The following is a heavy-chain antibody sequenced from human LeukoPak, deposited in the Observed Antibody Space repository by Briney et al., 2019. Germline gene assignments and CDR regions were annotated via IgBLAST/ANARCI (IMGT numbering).Heavy chain of an antibody. Sequence: SETLSLTCAVYGGSFSGYYWSWIRQPPGKGLEWIGEINHSGSTNYNPSLKSRVTISVDTSKNQFSLKLSSVTAADTAVYYCARSRITIFGVVITPTFDYWGQGTLVTVSS. J-gene: IGHJ4*02. CDR1: GGSFSGYY. CDR3: ARSRITIFGVVITPTFDY. V-gene: IGHV4-34*01. CDR2: INHSGST. D-gene: IGHD3-3*01.